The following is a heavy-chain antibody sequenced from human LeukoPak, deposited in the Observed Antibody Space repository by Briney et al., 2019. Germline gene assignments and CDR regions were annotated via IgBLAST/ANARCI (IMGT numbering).Heavy chain of an antibody. CDR1: GFTVSSNY. CDR2: IYSGGST. CDR3: ARDGGISLAVDAFDI. J-gene: IGHJ3*02. D-gene: IGHD3-3*02. V-gene: IGHV3-53*01. Sequence: GGSLRLSCAASGFTVSSNYMSWVRQAPGKGLEWVSVIYSGGSTYYADTVKGRFTISRDNSKNTLYLQMNSLRAEDTAVYYCARDGGISLAVDAFDIWGQGTMVTVSS.